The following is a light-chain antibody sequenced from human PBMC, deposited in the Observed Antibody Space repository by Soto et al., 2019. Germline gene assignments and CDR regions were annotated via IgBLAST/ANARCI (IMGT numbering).Light chain of an antibody. J-gene: IGKJ4*01. CDR2: GVS. V-gene: IGKV3-15*01. CDR1: QSVTSN. CDR3: QQYSQWPLT. Sequence: VMTQSPATLSVSPGERATLSCRASQSVTSNLAWYQQKPGQAPRLLMYGVSTRATGIPARFGGSGSATEFTLTISSLQPEDFAVYYCQQYSQWPLTFGGGTKVDIK.